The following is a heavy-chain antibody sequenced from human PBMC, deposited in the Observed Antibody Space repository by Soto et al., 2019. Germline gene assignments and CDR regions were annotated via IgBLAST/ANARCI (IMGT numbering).Heavy chain of an antibody. CDR3: AKGPSMVRGAYYYYGMDV. J-gene: IGHJ6*02. D-gene: IGHD3-10*01. Sequence: GGSRRLSCAASGFTFSSYGMHWVRQAPGKGLEWVAVISYDGSNKYYADSVKGRFTISRDNSKNPLYLQMNSLRAEDTAVYYCAKGPSMVRGAYYYYGMDVWGQGTTVTVSS. V-gene: IGHV3-30*18. CDR2: ISYDGSNK. CDR1: GFTFSSYG.